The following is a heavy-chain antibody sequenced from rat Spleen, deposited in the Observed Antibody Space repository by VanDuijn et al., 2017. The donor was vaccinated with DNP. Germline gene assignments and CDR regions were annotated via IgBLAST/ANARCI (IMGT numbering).Heavy chain of an antibody. J-gene: IGHJ3*01. CDR1: GFTFNNYW. CDR3: ATHTFTPGITTPFAY. CDR2: ITGSGGTT. V-gene: IGHV5-31*01. D-gene: IGHD1-4*01. Sequence: EVQLVESGGDLVQPGRSLKLSCVASGFTFNNYWMTWIRQVPGKGLEWVASITGSGGTTYYPDSVKGRFTISRDTAKSTLYLQMDSLRSEDTATYYCATHTFTPGITTPFAYWGQGTLVTVSS.